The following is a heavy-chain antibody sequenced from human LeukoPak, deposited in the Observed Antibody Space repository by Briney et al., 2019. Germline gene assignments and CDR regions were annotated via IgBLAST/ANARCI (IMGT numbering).Heavy chain of an antibody. D-gene: IGHD3-9*01. CDR3: ARGLYYDILTGFDY. CDR1: GFTFSSYG. CDR2: IWYDGSNK. J-gene: IGHJ4*02. Sequence: GGSLRHSCAASGFTFSSYGMHWVRQAPGKGLEWVAVIWYDGSNKYYADSVKGRFTISRDNSKNTLYLQMNSLRAEDTAVYYCARGLYYDILTGFDYWGQGTLVTDSS. V-gene: IGHV3-33*01.